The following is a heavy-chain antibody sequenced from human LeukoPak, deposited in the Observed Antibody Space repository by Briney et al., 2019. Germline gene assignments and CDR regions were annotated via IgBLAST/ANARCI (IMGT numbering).Heavy chain of an antibody. Sequence: GGSLRLSCAASGFTFNKYPMHWVRQAPGKGLEWVAVISYDGNNKYYADSVKGRFTISRDNSKNSVDLQMNSLRDEDTAVYYCARYSSSWYYFDYWGQGTLVTVSS. CDR2: ISYDGNNK. CDR3: ARYSSSWYYFDY. D-gene: IGHD6-13*01. J-gene: IGHJ4*02. V-gene: IGHV3-30-3*01. CDR1: GFTFNKYP.